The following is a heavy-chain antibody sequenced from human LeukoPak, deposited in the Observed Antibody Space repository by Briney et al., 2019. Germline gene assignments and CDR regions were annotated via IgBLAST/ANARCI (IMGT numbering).Heavy chain of an antibody. CDR1: GGSISSSSYY. Sequence: PSETLSLTCTVSGGSISSSSYYWGWIRQPPGKGLEWIGSIYYSGSTYYNPSLKSRVTISVDTSKNQFSLKLSSVTAADTAVYYCAGLVLEWLLSVDYWGQGTLVTVSS. V-gene: IGHV4-39*01. CDR2: IYYSGST. J-gene: IGHJ4*02. D-gene: IGHD3-3*01. CDR3: AGLVLEWLLSVDY.